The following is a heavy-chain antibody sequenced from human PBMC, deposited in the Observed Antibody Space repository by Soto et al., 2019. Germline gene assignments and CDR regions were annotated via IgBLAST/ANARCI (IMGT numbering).Heavy chain of an antibody. CDR1: GFTFSSYA. J-gene: IGHJ6*02. Sequence: GESLKISCAASGFTFSSYAMSWVRRAPGKGLEWVSDISGTGGTTYYADSVKGRFTISRDNSKHTLSLQMNSLRADDTALYYCAKGDYYYGMDVWGQGTTVTVSS. CDR3: AKGDYYYGMDV. V-gene: IGHV3-23*01. CDR2: ISGTGGTT.